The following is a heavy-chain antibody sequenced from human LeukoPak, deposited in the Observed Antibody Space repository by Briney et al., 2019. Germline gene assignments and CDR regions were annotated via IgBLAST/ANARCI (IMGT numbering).Heavy chain of an antibody. CDR2: ISGSGGST. CDR1: GFTFSSYA. CDR3: AKDQVYSSWVRRFDY. V-gene: IGHV3-23*01. J-gene: IGHJ4*02. D-gene: IGHD6-13*01. Sequence: PGGSLRLSCAASGFTFSSYAMSWVRQAPGKGLEWVSAISGSGGSTYYADSVKGRFTISRDNSKNTLYLQMNSLRAEDTAVYYCAKDQVYSSWVRRFDYWGQGTLVTVSS.